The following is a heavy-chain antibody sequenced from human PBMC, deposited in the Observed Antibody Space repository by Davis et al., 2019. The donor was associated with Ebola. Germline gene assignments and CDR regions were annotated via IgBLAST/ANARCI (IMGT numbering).Heavy chain of an antibody. V-gene: IGHV3-21*04. CDR1: GFTFSSNS. Sequence: PGGSLRLSCAASGFTFSSNSMNRVRQAPGKGLEWVSFISSSSNYIYYADSVKGRFTISRDNSNNTLYLQMTSLRVDDTAVYYCAKGGSGWPSDYSYGMGVWGKGTTVTVSS. D-gene: IGHD6-19*01. J-gene: IGHJ6*04. CDR2: ISSSSNYI. CDR3: AKGGSGWPSDYSYGMGV.